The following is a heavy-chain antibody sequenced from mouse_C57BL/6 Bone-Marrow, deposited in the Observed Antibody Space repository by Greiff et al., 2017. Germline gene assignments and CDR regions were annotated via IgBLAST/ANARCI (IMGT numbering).Heavy chain of an antibody. V-gene: IGHV1-69*01. CDR3: AILLRYTFDV. CDR1: GYTFTSYW. J-gene: IGHJ1*03. CDR2: IDPSDSYT. D-gene: IGHD1-1*01. Sequence: QVQLQQSGAELVMPGASVKLSCKASGYTFTSYWMHWVKQRPGQGLEWIGEIDPSDSYTNYNQKLKGKSTLTVDKSSSTAYMQLSSLTSEDSAVYYCAILLRYTFDVWGTGTTVTVSS.